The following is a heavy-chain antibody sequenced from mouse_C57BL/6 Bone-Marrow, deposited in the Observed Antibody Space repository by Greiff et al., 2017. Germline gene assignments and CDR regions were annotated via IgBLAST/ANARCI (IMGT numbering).Heavy chain of an antibody. Sequence: QVQLQQPGAELVKPGASVKLSCKASGYTFTSYWMHWVKQRPGQGLEWIGMIHPNSGSTNYNEKFKSKATLTVDKSSSTAYMQLSSLTSEDSAVYYCARNPLYYYGSSPWCAYWGQGTLVTVSA. D-gene: IGHD1-1*01. V-gene: IGHV1-64*01. CDR1: GYTFTSYW. CDR2: IHPNSGST. J-gene: IGHJ3*01. CDR3: ARNPLYYYGSSPWCAY.